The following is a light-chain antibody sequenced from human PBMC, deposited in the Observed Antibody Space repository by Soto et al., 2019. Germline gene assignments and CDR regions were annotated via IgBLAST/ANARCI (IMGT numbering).Light chain of an antibody. V-gene: IGKV3-20*01. CDR2: SAP. CDR3: QQYGNSPLTYT. Sequence: EIVLTQSPGTLSLSPGERATLSCRASQSVSSNYLAWYQQKPGQAPRLLIYSAPSRATGIPDRFSGSGSGTDFTLTISRLEPEDFAVYYCQQYGNSPLTYTFGQGTKLEIK. J-gene: IGKJ2*01. CDR1: QSVSSNY.